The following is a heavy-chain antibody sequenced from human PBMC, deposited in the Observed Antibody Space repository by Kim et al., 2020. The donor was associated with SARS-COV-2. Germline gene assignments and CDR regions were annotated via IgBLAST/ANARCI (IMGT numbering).Heavy chain of an antibody. J-gene: IGHJ4*02. CDR1: GFTFNGYT. CDR3: ARDKPATYLPDY. V-gene: IGHV3-30-3*01. D-gene: IGHD1-26*01. Sequence: GGSLRLSCAASGFTFNGYTMHWVRQGPGKGLEWVALITYDGSEKSYADSVRGRFTISRDNSKNTLYLQMNSLRAEDTAVYYCARDKPATYLPDYWGQGTVVTVSS. CDR2: ITYDGSEK.